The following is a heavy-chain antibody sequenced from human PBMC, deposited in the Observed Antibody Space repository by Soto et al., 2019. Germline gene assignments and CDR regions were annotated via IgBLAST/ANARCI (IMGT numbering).Heavy chain of an antibody. V-gene: IGHV3-7*05. Sequence: EVQLVESGGGLVQPGGSPRVSCTVSGFTFRNYWMSWVRQAPGKGLEWVANISADGREMNFVDSVKGRFTISRDNAKNSLYLPMSGLTDDDTAVYFFARHRPSPSSTAYFDFWGQGTLVAVSS. D-gene: IGHD2-21*02. CDR2: ISADGREM. J-gene: IGHJ4*02. CDR3: ARHRPSPSSTAYFDF. CDR1: GFTFRNYW.